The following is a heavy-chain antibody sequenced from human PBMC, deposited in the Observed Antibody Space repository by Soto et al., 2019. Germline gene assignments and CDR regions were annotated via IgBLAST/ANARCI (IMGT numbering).Heavy chain of an antibody. Sequence: QVQLVQSGAEVKKPGASVTVSCKASGYTIISWVRQAPGQGLECMGWISAYNGDTNYAQKFQGRVTMTTDTPTSTAYMELRSLRSDDMAVYYCATIAAPGTDYYYYGMDVWGQVTTVTVSS. V-gene: IGHV1-18*03. D-gene: IGHD6-13*01. CDR1: GYTI. CDR3: ATIAAPGTDYYYYGMDV. J-gene: IGHJ6*02. CDR2: ISAYNGDT.